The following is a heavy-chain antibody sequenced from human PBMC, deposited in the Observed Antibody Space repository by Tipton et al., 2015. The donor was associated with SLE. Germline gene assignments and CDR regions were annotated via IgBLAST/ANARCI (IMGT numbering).Heavy chain of an antibody. CDR2: ISAYNGNT. CDR3: ARNDYGDYGVDY. D-gene: IGHD4-17*01. V-gene: IGHV1-18*04. J-gene: IGHJ4*02. CDR1: GYTFTSYY. Sequence: QSGAEVKKPGASVKVSCRASGYTFTSYYMHWVRQAPGQGLEWMGWISAYNGNTNYAQKLQGRVTMTTDTSTSTAYMELRSLRSDDTAVYYCARNDYGDYGVDYWGQGTLVTVSS.